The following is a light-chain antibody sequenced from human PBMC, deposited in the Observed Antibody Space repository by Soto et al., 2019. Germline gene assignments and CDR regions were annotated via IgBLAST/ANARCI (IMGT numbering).Light chain of an antibody. CDR2: EVS. CDR1: SSDVGGYNF. CDR3: SSYTTSVTLV. Sequence: HSALTQPASVSGSPGQSITISCTGTSSDVGGYNFVSWYQQHPDKAPKLIIYEVSNRPSGVSNRFSASKSGNTASLTISGLQPEDEAEYYCSSYTTSVTLVFGGGTKVTVL. V-gene: IGLV2-14*01. J-gene: IGLJ2*01.